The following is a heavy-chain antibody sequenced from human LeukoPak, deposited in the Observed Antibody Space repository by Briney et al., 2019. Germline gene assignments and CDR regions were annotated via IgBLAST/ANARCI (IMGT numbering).Heavy chain of an antibody. CDR1: GFTFSSYG. D-gene: IGHD3-3*01. CDR2: IKQDGSEK. Sequence: GGSLRLSCAASGFTFSSYGMHWVRQAPGKGLEWVGNIKQDGSEKYYVGSVMGRFTISRDNAKNSLYLQMNSLRAEDTAVYYCVRDFRFLDDYWGQGTLVTVSS. J-gene: IGHJ4*02. V-gene: IGHV3-7*01. CDR3: VRDFRFLDDY.